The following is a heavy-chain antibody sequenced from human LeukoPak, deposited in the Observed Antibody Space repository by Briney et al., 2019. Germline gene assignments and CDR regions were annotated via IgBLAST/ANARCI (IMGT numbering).Heavy chain of an antibody. V-gene: IGHV1-69*13. CDR1: GGTFSSYA. Sequence: SVKVSCKASGGTFSSYAISWVRQAPGQGLEWMGGIIPIFGTANYAQKFQGRVTITADESTSTAYMELSSQRSEDTAVYYCARDFVVAGGSAFDYWGQGTLVTVSS. J-gene: IGHJ4*02. CDR3: ARDFVVAGGSAFDY. D-gene: IGHD6-19*01. CDR2: IIPIFGTA.